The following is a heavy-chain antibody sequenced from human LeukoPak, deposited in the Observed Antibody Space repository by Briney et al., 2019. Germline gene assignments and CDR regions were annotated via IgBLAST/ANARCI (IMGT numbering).Heavy chain of an antibody. CDR1: GYTITNYA. J-gene: IGHJ6*04. CDR3: ARRSMVQHLDV. Sequence: ASVKVSCKASGYTITNYAMNWVRQAPGQGLEWMGGINTNTGNPTYAQGFTGRFVFSLDTSVSTAYLQISSLEAEDTAIYDCARRSMVQHLDVWGKGTTVTVSS. CDR2: INTNTGNP. D-gene: IGHD3-10*01. V-gene: IGHV7-4-1*02.